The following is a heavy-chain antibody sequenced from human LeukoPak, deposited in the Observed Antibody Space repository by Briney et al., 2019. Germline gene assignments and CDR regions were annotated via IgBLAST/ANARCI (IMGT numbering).Heavy chain of an antibody. D-gene: IGHD3-10*01. Sequence: GGSLRLSCAASGFTFSSFTLNWVRQAPGKGLEWVSVIYSGGSTYYADSVKGRFTISRDNSKNTLYLQMNSLRAEDTAVYYCARGLQLLWFGELSHYGMDVWGQGTTVTVSS. CDR3: ARGLQLLWFGELSHYGMDV. J-gene: IGHJ6*02. CDR2: IYSGGST. V-gene: IGHV3-66*01. CDR1: GFTFSSFT.